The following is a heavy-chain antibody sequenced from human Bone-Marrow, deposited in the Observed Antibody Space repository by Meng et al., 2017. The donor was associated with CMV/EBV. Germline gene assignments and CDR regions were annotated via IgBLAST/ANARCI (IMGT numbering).Heavy chain of an antibody. V-gene: IGHV3-53*01. Sequence: GESLKISCAASGFTFSNAWMSWVRQAPGKGLEWVSVIYSGGSTYYADSVKGRFTISRDNSKNTLYLQMNSLRAEDTAVYYCARVKGSSWYQGYFDLWGRGTLVTVSS. CDR3: ARVKGSSWYQGYFDL. J-gene: IGHJ2*01. CDR1: GFTFSNAW. D-gene: IGHD6-13*01. CDR2: IYSGGST.